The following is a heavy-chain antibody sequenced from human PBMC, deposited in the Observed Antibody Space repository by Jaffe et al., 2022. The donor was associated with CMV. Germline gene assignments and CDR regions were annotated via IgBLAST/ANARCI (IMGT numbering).Heavy chain of an antibody. D-gene: IGHD3-10*01. CDR1: GGSISSSSYY. Sequence: QLQLQESGPGLVKPSETLSLTCTVSGGSISSSSYYWGWIRQPPGKGLEWIGSIYYSGSTYYNPSLKSRVTISVDTSKNQFSLKLSSVTAADTAVYYCATTYGSGSYYAIDYWGQGTLVTVSS. CDR2: IYYSGST. V-gene: IGHV4-39*01. CDR3: ATTYGSGSYYAIDY. J-gene: IGHJ4*02.